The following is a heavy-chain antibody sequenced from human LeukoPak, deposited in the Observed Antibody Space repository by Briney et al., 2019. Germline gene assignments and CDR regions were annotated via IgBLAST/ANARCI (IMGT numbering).Heavy chain of an antibody. CDR1: GFTVSSNY. V-gene: IGHV3-66*01. CDR3: ARGNDILTGYGHFDY. Sequence: GGSLRLSCAASGFTVSSNYMSWVRQAPGKGLEWVSVIYSGGSTYYADSVKGRFTISRDNSKNTLYLQMNSLRAEDTAVYYCARGNDILTGYGHFDYWGQGTLVTVSS. D-gene: IGHD3-9*01. J-gene: IGHJ4*02. CDR2: IYSGGST.